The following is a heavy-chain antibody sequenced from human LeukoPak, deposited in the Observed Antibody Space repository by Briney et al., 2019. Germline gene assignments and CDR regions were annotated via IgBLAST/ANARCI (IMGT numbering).Heavy chain of an antibody. D-gene: IGHD2-15*01. CDR1: GYSFTTYW. J-gene: IGHJ4*02. V-gene: IGHV5-51*01. CDR2: IYPGDSDT. CDR3: ARRSCSGSICYDY. Sequence: GESLKISCKGSGYSFTTYWIGWVRQMPGKGLEWMGIIYPGDSDTRYSPSFQGQVTISADESISTAYLQWSSLKASDTAIYYCARRSCSGSICYDYWGQGTLVTVSS.